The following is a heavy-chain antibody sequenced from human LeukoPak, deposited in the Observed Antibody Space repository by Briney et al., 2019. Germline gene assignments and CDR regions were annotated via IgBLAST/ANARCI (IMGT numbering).Heavy chain of an antibody. CDR2: ISSSSDI. D-gene: IGHD3-10*01. J-gene: IGHJ4*02. Sequence: VGCLRLSCAASGVTFSSDSMNWVRQAPGKGLEWVSSISSSSDIYYADSVNGRFTISRDNAKNSLYLQMNSLRAEDTAVYYCARFMVRGVFDYWGQGTLVTVSS. CDR3: ARFMVRGVFDY. CDR1: GVTFSSDS. V-gene: IGHV3-21*01.